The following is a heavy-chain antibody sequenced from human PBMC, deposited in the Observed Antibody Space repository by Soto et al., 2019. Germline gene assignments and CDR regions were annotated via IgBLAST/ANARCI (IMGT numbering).Heavy chain of an antibody. D-gene: IGHD4-17*01. CDR2: IIPVFGTA. CDR3: ASGDATKIVVTTYYGMDV. CDR1: GGTLSNYG. V-gene: IGHV1-69*12. Sequence: QVQLVQSGAEVKKPGSSVKVSCKASGGTLSNYGISWVRQAPGQGLEWMGGIIPVFGTANYAQKFQGRVTITADESTTTVYMDVSSLRSDDTAVYYWASGDATKIVVTTYYGMDVWGQGTTVTVSS. J-gene: IGHJ6*02.